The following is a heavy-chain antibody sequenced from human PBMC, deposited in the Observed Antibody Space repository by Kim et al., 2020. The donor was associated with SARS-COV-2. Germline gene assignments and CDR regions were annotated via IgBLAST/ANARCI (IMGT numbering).Heavy chain of an antibody. D-gene: IGHD3-3*01. CDR3: ARGHDFWSGYGWFDP. Sequence: GGSLRLSCAASGFTFSSYGMHWVRQAPGKGLEWVAVIWYDGSNKYYADSVKGRFTISRDNSKNTLYLQMNSLRAEDTAVYYCARGHDFWSGYGWFDPWGQGTLVTVSS. CDR2: IWYDGSNK. J-gene: IGHJ5*02. V-gene: IGHV3-33*01. CDR1: GFTFSSYG.